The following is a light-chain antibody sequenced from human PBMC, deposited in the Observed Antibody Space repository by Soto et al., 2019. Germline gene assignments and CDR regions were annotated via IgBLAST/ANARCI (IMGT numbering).Light chain of an antibody. CDR2: EVN. CDR3: SCYSVSGTPVV. CDR1: SSDIGAYNY. Sequence: QSALTQPASVSGSPGQPITISCIGTSSDIGAYNYVSWYQQHPGKAPKLIIYEVNNRPSGLSNRFSGSKSGNTASLTISGLQAGAEADYYCSCYSVSGTPVVFGGGTKLTVL. J-gene: IGLJ2*01. V-gene: IGLV2-14*01.